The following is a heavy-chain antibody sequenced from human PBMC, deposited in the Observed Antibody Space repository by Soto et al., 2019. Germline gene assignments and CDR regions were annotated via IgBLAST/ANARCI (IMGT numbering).Heavy chain of an antibody. Sequence: GASVKVSCKASGYTFTGYYMHWVRQAPGQGLEWMGWINPNSGGTNYAQSFQGRVTMTRDTSISTAYMELSRLRSDDTAVYYCAKDSGSGGSCFDYWAQGTLVTVSS. J-gene: IGHJ4*02. CDR3: AKDSGSGGSCFDY. CDR1: GYTFTGYY. CDR2: INPNSGGT. V-gene: IGHV1-2*02. D-gene: IGHD2-15*01.